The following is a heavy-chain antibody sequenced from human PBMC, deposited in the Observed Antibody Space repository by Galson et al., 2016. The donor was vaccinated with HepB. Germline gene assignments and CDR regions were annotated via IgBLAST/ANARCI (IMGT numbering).Heavy chain of an antibody. CDR1: EFTFSTYG. J-gene: IGHJ4*02. CDR2: IWHDGSNK. CDR3: AREMHVAAAAAFDF. Sequence: SLRLSCAASEFTFSTYGMHWVRQAPGKGLEWVALIWHDGSNKYYAVSVKGRFTISRDNPKNTLYLQMNSLKVEDTAVYYCAREMHVAAAAAFDFWGRGTLVTVSS. V-gene: IGHV3-33*01. D-gene: IGHD6-13*01.